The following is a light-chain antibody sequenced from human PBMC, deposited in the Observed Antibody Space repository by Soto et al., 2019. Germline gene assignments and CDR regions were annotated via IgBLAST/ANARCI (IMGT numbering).Light chain of an antibody. CDR3: CSYAGGDTSDG. Sequence: QSVLTQPRSVSGSPGQSVAISCTGSSSDVGGYNYVSWYQQHPGKAPKLMIYDVNKRPSGVPDRFSGSKSGNTASLTISGLQAEEEADHPCCSYAGGDTSDGFGTETKVAVL. CDR2: DVN. CDR1: SSDVGGYNY. J-gene: IGLJ1*01. V-gene: IGLV2-11*01.